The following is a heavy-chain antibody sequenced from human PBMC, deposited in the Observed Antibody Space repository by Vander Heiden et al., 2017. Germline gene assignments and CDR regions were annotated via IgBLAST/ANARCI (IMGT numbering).Heavy chain of an antibody. CDR2: IWYDGSNE. Sequence: QVQLVESGGGVVQPGRSLRLSCAASGFTFSSYPRHWVRQAPGKGLEWVALIWYDGSNEYYADSVRGRFTISRDNSNNTLHLQMTSLRDEDTAVYYCARDSRPYYGDYPDYWGQGTLVTISS. CDR3: ARDSRPYYGDYPDY. CDR1: GFTFSSYP. V-gene: IGHV3-33*01. D-gene: IGHD4-17*01. J-gene: IGHJ4*02.